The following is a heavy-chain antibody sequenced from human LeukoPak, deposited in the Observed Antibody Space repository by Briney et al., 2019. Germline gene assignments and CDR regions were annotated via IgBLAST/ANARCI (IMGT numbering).Heavy chain of an antibody. Sequence: GGSLRLSCAASGFTFDDYAMHWARQAPGKGLEWVSGISWNSGSIGYADSVKGRFTISRDNAKNTLYLQMNSLRAEDTAVYYCARGTYGAIDYWGQGTLVTVSS. CDR2: ISWNSGSI. D-gene: IGHD4-17*01. CDR1: GFTFDDYA. V-gene: IGHV3-9*01. J-gene: IGHJ4*02. CDR3: ARGTYGAIDY.